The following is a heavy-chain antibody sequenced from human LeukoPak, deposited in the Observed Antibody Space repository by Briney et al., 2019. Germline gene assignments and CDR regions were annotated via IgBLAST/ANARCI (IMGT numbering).Heavy chain of an antibody. V-gene: IGHV1-2*02. Sequence: RASVKVSCKASGYTFTGYYMHWVRQAPGQGLEWMGWINPNSGGTNYAQKFQGRVTMTRDTSISTAYMELSRLRSDDTAVYYCAREERPWGSYRYTYFQHWGQGTLVTVSS. D-gene: IGHD3-16*02. CDR3: AREERPWGSYRYTYFQH. J-gene: IGHJ1*01. CDR2: INPNSGGT. CDR1: GYTFTGYY.